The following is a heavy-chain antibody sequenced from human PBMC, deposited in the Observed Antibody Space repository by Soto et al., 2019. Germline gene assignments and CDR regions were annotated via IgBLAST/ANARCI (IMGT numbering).Heavy chain of an antibody. D-gene: IGHD2-2*01. V-gene: IGHV4-34*01. CDR2: INHSGST. J-gene: IGHJ6*03. CDR3: ARGMAVVVSDPWGLYYMDV. Sequence: SETLSLTCAVYGGSFSGYYWSWIRQPPGKGLEWIGEINHSGSTNHNPSLKSRVTISVDTSKNQFSLKLSSVTAADTAVYYCARGMAVVVSDPWGLYYMDVWGKGTTVPVSS. CDR1: GGSFSGYY.